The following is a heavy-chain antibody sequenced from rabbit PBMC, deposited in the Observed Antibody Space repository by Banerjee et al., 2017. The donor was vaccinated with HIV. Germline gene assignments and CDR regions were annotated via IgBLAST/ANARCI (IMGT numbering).Heavy chain of an antibody. D-gene: IGHD7-1*01. J-gene: IGHJ4*01. V-gene: IGHV1S40*01. CDR1: GFSLNIYE. CDR2: IYAGSSGRI. Sequence: QSLEESGGDLVKPGASLTLTCTASGFSLNIYEMCWVRQAPGKGLEWIGCIYAGSSGRIWYASWAKGRFTISKTSSTTVTLQMTSLTAADTATYFCARDRDTGTVYYFDLWGPGTLVTVS. CDR3: ARDRDTGTVYYFDL.